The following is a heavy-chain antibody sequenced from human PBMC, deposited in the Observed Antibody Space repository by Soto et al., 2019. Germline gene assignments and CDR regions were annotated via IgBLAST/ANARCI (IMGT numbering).Heavy chain of an antibody. V-gene: IGHV4-31*03. CDR2: IYYSGST. CDR1: GGSISSGGYY. Sequence: SETLSLPCTVSGGSISSGGYYWSWIRQHPGKGLEWIGYIYYSGSTYYNPSLKSRVTISVDTSKNQFSLKLSSVTAADTAVYYCARLYCSGGSCPYDYSGQGTLGTVSS. D-gene: IGHD2-15*01. J-gene: IGHJ4*02. CDR3: ARLYCSGGSCPYDY.